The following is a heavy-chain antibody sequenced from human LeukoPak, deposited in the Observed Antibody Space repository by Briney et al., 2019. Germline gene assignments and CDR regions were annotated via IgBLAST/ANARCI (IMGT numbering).Heavy chain of an antibody. D-gene: IGHD6-13*01. J-gene: IGHJ4*02. V-gene: IGHV4-4*07. CDR1: GDSISSYS. CDR3: ARERQQMGFDF. Sequence: PSETLSLTCTVSGDSISSYSWSWIRQPAGKGLEWIGRLYSTVSTNYNPSLKSRVTVSIDTSRNQFSLRLTSVTAADTAVYYCARERQQMGFDFWGQGTLVTVSS. CDR2: LYSTVST.